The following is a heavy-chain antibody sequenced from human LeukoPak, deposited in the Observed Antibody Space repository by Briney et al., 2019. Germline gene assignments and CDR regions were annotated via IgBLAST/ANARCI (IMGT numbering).Heavy chain of an antibody. CDR2: INPGGSAK. CDR3: ARWGLSYTIDY. J-gene: IGHJ4*02. V-gene: IGHV3-7*01. D-gene: IGHD2-21*01. Sequence: PGASLRLSCAASGSTFRTHWMAWVRQPPGKGLEWVANINPGGSAKYYVDSVKGRFTISRDDAKTSLYLQMDSLRAEDTAVYSCARWGLSYTIDYWGQGTLVTVSS. CDR1: GSTFRTHW.